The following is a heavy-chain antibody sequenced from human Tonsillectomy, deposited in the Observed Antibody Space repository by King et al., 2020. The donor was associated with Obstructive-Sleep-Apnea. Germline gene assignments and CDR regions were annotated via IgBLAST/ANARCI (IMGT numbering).Heavy chain of an antibody. CDR3: TTGRAMVRGVTSKDLYHF. Sequence: DVQLVESGGTLVKPGGSLRLSCAASGFNFNDAWMSWVRQAPGKGLECVGRIKSYSEGGTTDYAAPVKGRFTISRDDSEDTVYLQMNSLKSEDKAVYYCTTGRAMVRGVTSKDLYHFWGQGTLVTVSS. CDR2: IKSYSEGGTT. V-gene: IGHV3-15*02. D-gene: IGHD3-10*01. CDR1: GFNFNDAW. J-gene: IGHJ4*02.